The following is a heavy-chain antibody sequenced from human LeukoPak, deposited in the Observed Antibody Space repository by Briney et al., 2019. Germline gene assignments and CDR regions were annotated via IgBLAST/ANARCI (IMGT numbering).Heavy chain of an antibody. CDR1: GGSISSSSYY. CDR2: IYYSGST. D-gene: IGHD1-14*01. Sequence: SETLSLTCTVSGGSISSSSYYWGWIRQPPGKGLEWIGYIYYSGSTNYNPSLKSRVTISVDTSKNQFSLKLSSVTAADTAVYYCARRKENNWFDPWGQGTLVTVSS. J-gene: IGHJ5*02. V-gene: IGHV4-61*05. CDR3: ARRKENNWFDP.